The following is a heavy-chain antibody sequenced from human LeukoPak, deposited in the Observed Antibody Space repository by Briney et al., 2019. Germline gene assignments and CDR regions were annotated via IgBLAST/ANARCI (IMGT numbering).Heavy chain of an antibody. CDR1: GFTFTSSA. CDR3: ARSWWTYKNDFDY. J-gene: IGHJ4*02. CDR2: IVVGSGNT. V-gene: IGHV1-58*02. Sequence: SVKVSCKASGFTFTSSAMQWVRQARGQRLEWIGWIVVGSGNTNYAQKFQERVTITRDMSTSTAYMELSSLRGEDTAVYYCARSWWTYKNDFDYWGQGTLVTVSS. D-gene: IGHD2-15*01.